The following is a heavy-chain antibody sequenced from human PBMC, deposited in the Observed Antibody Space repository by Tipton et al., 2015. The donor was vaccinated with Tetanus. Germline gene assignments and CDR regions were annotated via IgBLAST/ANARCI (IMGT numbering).Heavy chain of an antibody. CDR1: GFTFSSYD. CDR3: ARARGYCSSTSCYFGAFDI. Sequence: SLRLSCAASGFTFSSYDMHWVRQATGKGLEWVSAIGTAGDTYYPGSVKGRFTISRENAKNSLYLQMNSLRAGDTAVYYCARARGYCSSTSCYFGAFDIWGQGTMVTVSS. J-gene: IGHJ3*02. CDR2: IGTAGDT. D-gene: IGHD2-2*01. V-gene: IGHV3-13*01.